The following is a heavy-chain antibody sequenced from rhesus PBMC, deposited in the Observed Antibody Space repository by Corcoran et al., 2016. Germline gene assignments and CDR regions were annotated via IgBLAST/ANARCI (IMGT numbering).Heavy chain of an antibody. V-gene: IGHV4S11*01. J-gene: IGHJ6*01. CDR1: GGSISSNY. CDR3: AGRPYGLDS. Sequence: QVQLQESGPGLVKPLETLSLTCAVSGGSISSNYWSWIRQAPGKGLEWIGYIYGSGSSTNYHPSLKRRVSLSVDTSKNQLSLKLSSVTAADTAVYYCAGRPYGLDSWGQGVVVTVSS. CDR2: IYGSGSST.